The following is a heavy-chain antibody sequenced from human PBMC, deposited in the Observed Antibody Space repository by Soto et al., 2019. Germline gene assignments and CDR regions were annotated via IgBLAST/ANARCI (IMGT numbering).Heavy chain of an antibody. CDR3: ARGQRFSDRFDP. Sequence: QVHLQESGPGLVKPSETLSLTCTVSGGAISTYYWTWIRQPAGKGLEWIGRIYSSGSTKYNPSLQSRVTMSLDTSNNQFSLRLTSVTAADTAVYYCARGQRFSDRFDPWGQGTLVTVSS. CDR1: GGAISTYY. D-gene: IGHD3-3*01. V-gene: IGHV4-4*07. J-gene: IGHJ5*02. CDR2: IYSSGST.